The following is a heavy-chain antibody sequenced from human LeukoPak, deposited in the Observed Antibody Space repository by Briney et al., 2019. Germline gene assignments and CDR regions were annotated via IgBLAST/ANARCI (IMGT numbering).Heavy chain of an antibody. CDR3: ARKLRLGGNWFDP. CDR1: GGTFTSYA. V-gene: IGHV1-69*13. J-gene: IGHJ5*02. CDR2: IIPISGTT. Sequence: SVKVSCKTSGGTFTSYAITWVRQAPGQGLEWMGKIIPISGTTNYAQKFQGRVTFTADESTSTAYMELSSLRSEDTALHYCARKLRLGGNWFDPWGQGTLVTVSS. D-gene: IGHD1-26*01.